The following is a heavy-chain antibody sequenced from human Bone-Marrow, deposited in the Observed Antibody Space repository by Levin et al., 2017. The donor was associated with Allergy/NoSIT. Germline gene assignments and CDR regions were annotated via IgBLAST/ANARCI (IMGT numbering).Heavy chain of an antibody. CDR3: ARQGRHYYDNSGYWDYFDQ. V-gene: IGHV3-30*03. Sequence: PGGSLRLSCAASGFTFSSHGMHWVRQTPGKGLEWVALISYDGSNKYTADSVKGRFTISRDNSKNTLYLQMNSLRSEDTAVYYCARQGRHYYDNSGYWDYFDQWGQGTLVTVSS. CDR1: GFTFSSHG. CDR2: ISYDGSNK. D-gene: IGHD3-22*01. J-gene: IGHJ4*02.